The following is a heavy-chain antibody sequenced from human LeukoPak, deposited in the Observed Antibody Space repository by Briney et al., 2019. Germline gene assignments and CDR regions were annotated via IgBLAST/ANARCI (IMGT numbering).Heavy chain of an antibody. V-gene: IGHV1-2*02. D-gene: IGHD4-23*01. CDR3: ARDVPDPYGGNYYYYYYMDV. CDR1: GYTFTGYY. Sequence: ASVKVSCKASGYTFTGYYMHWVRQAPGQGLEWMGWINPNSGGTNYAQKLQGRVTMTTDTSTSTAYMELRSLRSDDTAVYYCARDVPDPYGGNYYYYYYMDVWGKGTTVTVSS. J-gene: IGHJ6*03. CDR2: INPNSGGT.